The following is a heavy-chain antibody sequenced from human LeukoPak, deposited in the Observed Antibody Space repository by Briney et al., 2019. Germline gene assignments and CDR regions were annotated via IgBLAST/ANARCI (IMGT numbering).Heavy chain of an antibody. Sequence: GGSLRLSCAASGFTFSSYAMSWVRQAPGKELERVSAISGSGGSTYYADSVKGRFTISRDNSKNTLHLQMNSLRAEDTAVYYCAKVAVVDFDYWGQGTLVTVSS. V-gene: IGHV3-23*01. CDR1: GFTFSSYA. CDR3: AKVAVVDFDY. J-gene: IGHJ4*02. CDR2: ISGSGGST. D-gene: IGHD6-19*01.